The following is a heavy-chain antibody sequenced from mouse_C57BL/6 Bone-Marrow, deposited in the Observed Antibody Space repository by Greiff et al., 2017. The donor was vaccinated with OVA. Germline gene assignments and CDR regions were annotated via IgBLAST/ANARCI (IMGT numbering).Heavy chain of an antibody. V-gene: IGHV1-15*01. CDR3: TRGYSNYYAMDY. CDR2: IDPETGGT. J-gene: IGHJ4*01. Sequence: QVQLQQSGAELVRPGASVTLSCKASGYTFTDYEMHWVKQTPVHGLEWIGAIDPETGGTAYNQKFKGKAILTADKSSSTAYMELRSPTSEDSAVYYCTRGYSNYYAMDYWGQGTSVTVSS. D-gene: IGHD2-5*01. CDR1: GYTFTDYE.